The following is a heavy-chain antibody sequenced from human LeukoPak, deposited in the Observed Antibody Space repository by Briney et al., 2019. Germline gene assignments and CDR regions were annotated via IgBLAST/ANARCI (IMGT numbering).Heavy chain of an antibody. CDR1: GFTFSTNS. CDR3: ARRSLTTFDY. V-gene: IGHV3-23*01. J-gene: IGHJ4*02. CDR2: ISGNDGST. D-gene: IGHD1-14*01. Sequence: GGSLRLSCAASGFTFSTNSMNWVRQAPGKGLEWVSLISGNDGSTYYADSVKGRFTISRDNSKNTLYLQMSSLRADDTAVYYCARRSLTTFDYWGQGTLVTVSS.